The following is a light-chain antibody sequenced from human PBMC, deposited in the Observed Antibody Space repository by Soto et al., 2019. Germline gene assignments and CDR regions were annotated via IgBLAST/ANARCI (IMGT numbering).Light chain of an antibody. CDR1: QSVSSSY. J-gene: IGKJ1*01. Sequence: EIVLTQSPGTLSLSPGERATLSCRASQSVSSSYLAWYQQKPGQAPRLLIYDTSSRATGIPDRFSGSGSGTDFTLAISRLEPEDFAVYYCHQCGSSPSFGPGTKVELK. CDR2: DTS. V-gene: IGKV3-20*01. CDR3: HQCGSSPS.